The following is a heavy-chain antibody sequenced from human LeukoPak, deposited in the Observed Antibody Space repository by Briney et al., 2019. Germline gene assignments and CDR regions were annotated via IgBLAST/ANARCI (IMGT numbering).Heavy chain of an antibody. J-gene: IGHJ4*02. Sequence: GGSLRLSCAASGFAFSNFWMIWVRQAPGKGLEWVANIKQDGSGKYYVDSVKGRFTISRDNAKNSLYLQMNSLRAEDTALYYCALPRRGYWGQGTLVTVSS. CDR1: GFAFSNFW. V-gene: IGHV3-7*01. CDR2: IKQDGSGK. CDR3: ALPRRGY. D-gene: IGHD3-10*01.